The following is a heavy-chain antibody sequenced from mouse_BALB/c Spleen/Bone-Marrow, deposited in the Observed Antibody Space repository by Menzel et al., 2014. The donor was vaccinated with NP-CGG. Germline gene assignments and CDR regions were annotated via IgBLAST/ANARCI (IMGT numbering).Heavy chain of an antibody. V-gene: IGHV5-6-5*01. CDR1: GFTFSSYA. D-gene: IGHD2-2*01. CDR3: AREGDGYDPAWFAY. Sequence: EVKLMESGGGLVKPGGSLKLSCAASGFTFSSYAMSWVRRTPEKRLEWVASISSGGSTYYPDSVKGRFSISRDNARNILYLQMSSLRSEDTAMYYCAREGDGYDPAWFAYWGQGTLVTVSA. CDR2: ISSGGST. J-gene: IGHJ3*01.